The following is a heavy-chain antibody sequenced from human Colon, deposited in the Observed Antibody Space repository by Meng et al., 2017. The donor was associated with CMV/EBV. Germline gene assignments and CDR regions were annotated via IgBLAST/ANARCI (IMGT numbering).Heavy chain of an antibody. V-gene: IGHV1-46*01. CDR3: TRDIVL. D-gene: IGHD2-15*01. J-gene: IGHJ4*02. CDR1: GFTFSTQY. CDR2: IKPSGGST. Sequence: QEQLVQSGAEVKKPGASVKVSCKASGFTFSTQYLHWVRQAPGQGLEWLGIIKPSGGSTGYAQKFQGRVTMTRDTSTRTVYMELSSLRSEDTAMYYCTRDIVLWGQGTLVTVSS.